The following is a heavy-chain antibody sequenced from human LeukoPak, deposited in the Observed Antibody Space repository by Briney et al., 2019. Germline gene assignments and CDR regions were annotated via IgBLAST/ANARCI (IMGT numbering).Heavy chain of an antibody. CDR2: IDPPSGVP. CDR1: GYTFTGQF. V-gene: IGHV1-2*02. CDR3: ARSGFSTGFYLDF. J-gene: IGHJ4*02. D-gene: IGHD6-19*01. Sequence: GASVKVSCEASGYTFTGQFIHWLRQAPGEGLEWMGWIDPPSGVPHYAQKFQDTVTLTRDTSTGTAYMELHRLQSDDTAVYYCARSGFSTGFYLDFWGQGTLISVSS.